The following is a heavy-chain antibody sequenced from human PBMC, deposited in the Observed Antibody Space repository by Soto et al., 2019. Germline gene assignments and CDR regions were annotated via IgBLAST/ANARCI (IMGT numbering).Heavy chain of an antibody. Sequence: GASVKVSCKASGYTFTSYGSIWVRQAPGQGLEWMGWISAYNGNTNYAQKLQGRVTMTTDTSTSTAYMEPRSLRSDDTAVYYCAREPEVAGAFDIWGQGTMVTVSS. CDR2: ISAYNGNT. J-gene: IGHJ3*02. D-gene: IGHD5-12*01. V-gene: IGHV1-18*01. CDR1: GYTFTSYG. CDR3: AREPEVAGAFDI.